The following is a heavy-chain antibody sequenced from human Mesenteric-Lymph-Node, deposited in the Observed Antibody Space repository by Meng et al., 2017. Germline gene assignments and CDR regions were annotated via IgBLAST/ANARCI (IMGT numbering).Heavy chain of an antibody. D-gene: IGHD3-22*01. V-gene: IGHV1-18*01. J-gene: IGHJ4*02. CDR2: ISAYNGNT. CDR1: GYTFTSYG. Sequence: ASVKVSCKASGYTFTSYGISWVRQAPGQGLEWMGWISAYNGNTNYAQKLQGRVTMTTDTSTSTAYMELRSLRYDDTAVYYCARLSAVVFDSTPLGYWGQGTLVTVSS. CDR3: ARLSAVVFDSTPLGY.